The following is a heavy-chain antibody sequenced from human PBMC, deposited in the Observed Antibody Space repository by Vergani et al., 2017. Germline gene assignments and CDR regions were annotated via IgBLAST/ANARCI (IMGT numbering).Heavy chain of an antibody. Sequence: EVQLVESGGGLVQPGRSLRLSCAASGFTFDDYAMHWVRQAPGKGLEWVSGISWNSGSIGYADSVKGRFTISRDNAKNSLYLQMNSLRAEDMALYYCAKDKHYYDSSGIFDYWGQGTLFTVSS. CDR2: ISWNSGSI. CDR3: AKDKHYYDSSGIFDY. V-gene: IGHV3-9*03. J-gene: IGHJ4*02. D-gene: IGHD3-22*01. CDR1: GFTFDDYA.